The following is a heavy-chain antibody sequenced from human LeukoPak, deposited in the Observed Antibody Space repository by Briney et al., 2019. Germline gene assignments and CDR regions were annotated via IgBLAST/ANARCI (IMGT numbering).Heavy chain of an antibody. CDR3: ARDRVDTAMVTDGYFDL. Sequence: PAGSLRLSCAASGFTFSDYYMSWIRQAPGKGLEWVSYISSSSSYTNYADSVKGRFTISRDNAKNSLYLQMNSLRAEDTAVYYCARDRVDTAMVTDGYFDLWGRGTLVTVSS. D-gene: IGHD5-18*01. V-gene: IGHV3-11*05. CDR2: ISSSSSYT. J-gene: IGHJ2*01. CDR1: GFTFSDYY.